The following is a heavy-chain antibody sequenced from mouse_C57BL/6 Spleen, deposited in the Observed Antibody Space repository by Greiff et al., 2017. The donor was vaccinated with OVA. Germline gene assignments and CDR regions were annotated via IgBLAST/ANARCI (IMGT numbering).Heavy chain of an antibody. CDR3: STRLITTRHDY. CDR1: GFNIKDYY. Sequence: VQLQQSGAELVRPGASVKLSCTASGFNIKDYYMHWVKQRPEQGLEWIGRIDPEDSDTEYAPKFQGKATMTADTSSNTAYLKLRSLTSEDTAVYYCSTRLITTRHDYWGQGTTLTVSS. D-gene: IGHD1-1*01. CDR2: IDPEDSDT. V-gene: IGHV14-1*01. J-gene: IGHJ2*01.